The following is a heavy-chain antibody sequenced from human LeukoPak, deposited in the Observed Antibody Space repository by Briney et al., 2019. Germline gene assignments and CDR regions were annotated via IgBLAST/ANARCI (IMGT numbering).Heavy chain of an antibody. CDR3: ARSTHYRILTGYYNVGRGYFDY. V-gene: IGHV4-30-4*01. CDR2: IYYSGST. Sequence: PSQTLSLTCTVSGGSISSGDYYWSWIRQPPGKGLEWIGYIYYSGSTYYNPSLKSRVTISVDTSKNQFSLKLSSVTAADTAVYYCARSTHYRILTGYYNVGRGYFDYWGQGTLVTVSS. CDR1: GGSISSGDYY. J-gene: IGHJ4*02. D-gene: IGHD3-9*01.